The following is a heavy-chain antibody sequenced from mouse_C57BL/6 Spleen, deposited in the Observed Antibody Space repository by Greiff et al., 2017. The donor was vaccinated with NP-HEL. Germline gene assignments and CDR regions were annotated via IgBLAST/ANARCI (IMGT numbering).Heavy chain of an antibody. D-gene: IGHD2-5*01. J-gene: IGHJ4*01. CDR1: GYTFTSYW. V-gene: IGHV1-64*01. Sequence: QVQLQQSGAELVKPGASVKLSCKASGYTFTSYWMHWVKQRPGQGLEWIGMIHPNSGSTNYNEKFKSKATLTVDKSSSTAYMQLSSLTSEDSAVYYCARGGYSNYGAMDYWGQGTSVTVSS. CDR2: IHPNSGST. CDR3: ARGGYSNYGAMDY.